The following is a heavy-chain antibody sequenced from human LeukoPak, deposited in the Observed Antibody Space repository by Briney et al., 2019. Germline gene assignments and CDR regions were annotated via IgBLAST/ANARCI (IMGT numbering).Heavy chain of an antibody. V-gene: IGHV4-4*09. CDR2: IYTSGST. J-gene: IGHJ5*02. CDR3: ARLTTFWYSSSPNTNNWFDP. Sequence: MASETLSLTCTVSGGSISSYYWSWIRQPPGRGLEWIGYIYTSGSTNHNPSLKSRVTISVDTSKNQFSLKLSSVTAADAAVYYCARLTTFWYSSSPNTNNWFDPWGQGTLVTVSS. D-gene: IGHD6-13*01. CDR1: GGSISSYY.